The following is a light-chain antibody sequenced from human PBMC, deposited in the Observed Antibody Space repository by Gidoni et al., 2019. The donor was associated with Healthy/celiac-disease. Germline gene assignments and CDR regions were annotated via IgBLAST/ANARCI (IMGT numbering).Light chain of an antibody. J-gene: IGKJ5*01. CDR3: QQRSNWPPT. V-gene: IGKV3-11*01. CDR1: QSVSSY. Sequence: IALTHSPATLSLSPGERATLSCRASQSVSSYLAWYQQKPGQAPRLLIYDASNRATGIPARFSGSGSGTDFTLTISSLEPEDFAVYYCQQRSNWPPTFGQGTRLEIK. CDR2: DAS.